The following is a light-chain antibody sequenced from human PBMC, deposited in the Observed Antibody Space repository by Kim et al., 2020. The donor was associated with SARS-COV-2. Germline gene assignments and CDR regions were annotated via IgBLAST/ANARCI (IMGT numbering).Light chain of an antibody. CDR3: QQYYSTPPS. CDR1: QTGLYKSNNKNY. CDR2: WAS. J-gene: IGKJ2*03. V-gene: IGKV4-1*01. Sequence: TGTLHCKARQTGLYKSNNKNYLAWYQTKPGQAPKLLIYWASNRESGVSDRFSGRGSETDFTLTISSLQAEDVAVYYCQQYYSTPPSFGQGTKLEI.